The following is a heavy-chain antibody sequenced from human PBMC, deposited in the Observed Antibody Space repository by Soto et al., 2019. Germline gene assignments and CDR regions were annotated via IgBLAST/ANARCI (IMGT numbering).Heavy chain of an antibody. J-gene: IGHJ4*02. V-gene: IGHV5-51*01. Sequence: EESLKISCKGSGYSFTSYWIGWVRQMPGKGLEWMGIIYPGDSDTRYSPSFQGQVTISADKSISTAYLQWSSLKASDTAMYYCARQSYDYVWGSYRRIHFDYWGQGTLVTVSS. D-gene: IGHD3-16*02. CDR1: GYSFTSYW. CDR2: IYPGDSDT. CDR3: ARQSYDYVWGSYRRIHFDY.